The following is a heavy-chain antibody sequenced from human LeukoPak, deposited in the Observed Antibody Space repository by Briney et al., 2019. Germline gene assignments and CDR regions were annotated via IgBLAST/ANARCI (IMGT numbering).Heavy chain of an antibody. V-gene: IGHV4-59*08. CDR2: IYYSGST. J-gene: IGHJ6*02. D-gene: IGHD5-24*01. CDR3: ARQTGDGYNPYYYYYGMDV. CDR1: GGSISSYY. Sequence: SSETLSLTCTVSGGSISSYYWSWIRQPPGKGLEWIGYIYYSGSTNYNPSLKSRVTISVDTSKNQFSLKLSSVTAADTAVYYCARQTGDGYNPYYYYYGMDVWGQGTTVTVSS.